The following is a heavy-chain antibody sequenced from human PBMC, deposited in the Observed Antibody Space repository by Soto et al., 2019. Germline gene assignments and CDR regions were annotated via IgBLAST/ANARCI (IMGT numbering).Heavy chain of an antibody. CDR2: IYYSGST. CDR3: ARWVVPAAIGYFDY. D-gene: IGHD2-2*01. J-gene: IGHJ4*02. Sequence: PSETLSLTCTASGGSISSYYWNWIRQPPGKGLEWIGYIYYSGSTNYNPSLKSRVTISVDTSKNQFSLKLSSVTAADTAVYYCARWVVPAAIGYFDYWGQGTLVTVSS. CDR1: GGSISSYY. V-gene: IGHV4-59*01.